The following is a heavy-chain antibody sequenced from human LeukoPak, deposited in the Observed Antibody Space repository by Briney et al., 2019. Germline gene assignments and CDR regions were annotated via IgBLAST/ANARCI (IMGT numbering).Heavy chain of an antibody. D-gene: IGHD5-12*01. Sequence: PRQTLSLTCTASGVSMGSHEWSWVRQPPGKGLEWIGYIYYSASTNYNPSLKSRVTVSVDTSKNQFSLKLSSVTAADTAVYYCARAPSEWLRFIWFDPWGQGTLVTVSS. CDR2: IYYSAST. V-gene: IGHV4-59*11. J-gene: IGHJ5*02. CDR3: ARAPSEWLRFIWFDP. CDR1: GVSMGSHE.